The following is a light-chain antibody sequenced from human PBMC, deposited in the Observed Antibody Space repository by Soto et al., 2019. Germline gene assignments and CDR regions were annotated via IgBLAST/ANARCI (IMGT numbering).Light chain of an antibody. CDR3: QQSFRARS. Sequence: DIQMTQSPASLSASVGDRVTISCRASQSISGYLNWYQQKPGKAPDLLISAASTLQTGVPSRFSGSGFGTGFTLSISSLQPEDFATYYCQQSFRARSFGQGTKVDIK. CDR1: QSISGY. CDR2: AAS. J-gene: IGKJ1*01. V-gene: IGKV1-39*01.